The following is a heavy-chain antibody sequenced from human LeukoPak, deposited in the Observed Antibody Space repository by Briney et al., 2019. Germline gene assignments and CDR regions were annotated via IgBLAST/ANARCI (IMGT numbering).Heavy chain of an antibody. CDR2: IKSKTDGGTT. D-gene: IGHD2-21*02. J-gene: IGHJ4*02. Sequence: GGSLRLSCAASGFTFSNAWMSWVRQAPGKGLEWVGRIKSKTDGGTTDYAAPVKGRFTISRDDSKNTLYLQMNSLKTEDTAVYYCATKHCGGDCYLPGYWGQGTLVTVSS. CDR1: GFTFSNAW. CDR3: ATKHCGGDCYLPGY. V-gene: IGHV3-15*01.